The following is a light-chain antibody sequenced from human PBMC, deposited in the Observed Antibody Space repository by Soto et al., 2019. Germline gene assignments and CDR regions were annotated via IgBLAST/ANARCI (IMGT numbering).Light chain of an antibody. CDR1: RSNIGAGYD. Sequence: QSVLTQPPSVSGAPGQRVTISCTGSRSNIGAGYDVHWYQQLPGTAHKLLIFVDSNRPSGVPDRFSGSKSGTSASLAITGLQAEDEADYYCQSFDTSLSAVVFGGGTKLTVL. V-gene: IGLV1-40*01. CDR2: VDS. J-gene: IGLJ2*01. CDR3: QSFDTSLSAVV.